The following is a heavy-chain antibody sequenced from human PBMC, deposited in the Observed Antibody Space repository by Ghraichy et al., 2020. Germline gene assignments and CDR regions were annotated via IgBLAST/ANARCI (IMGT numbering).Heavy chain of an antibody. CDR1: GFTFSFYS. V-gene: IGHV3-64D*06. CDR3: VKTLGDMYTMGLNAFDI. CDR2: ISGDWDRI. Sequence: GSLRLSCSASGFTFSFYSMYWVRQAPGKGLEYVSAISGDWDRIYYADSVRGRFTISRDNSKNTLYLQMSSLRAEDTAVYYCVKTLGDMYTMGLNAFDIWGQGTMVTVSS. D-gene: IGHD4/OR15-4a*01. J-gene: IGHJ3*02.